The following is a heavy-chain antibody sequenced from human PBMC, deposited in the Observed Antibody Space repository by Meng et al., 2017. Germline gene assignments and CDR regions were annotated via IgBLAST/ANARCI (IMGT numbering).Heavy chain of an antibody. CDR1: GDSVSSNSAA. CDR3: ARVPGDPGIAVAVSYYFDY. Sequence: QGPVQQSRPGLVKPSHTLSLTCAISGDSVSSNSAAWNWIRQSPSRGLEWLGRTYYRSKWYNDYAVSVKSRITINPDTSKNQFSLQLNSVTPEDTAVYYCARVPGDPGIAVAVSYYFDYWGQGTLVTVSS. V-gene: IGHV6-1*01. D-gene: IGHD6-19*01. J-gene: IGHJ4*02. CDR2: TYYRSKWYN.